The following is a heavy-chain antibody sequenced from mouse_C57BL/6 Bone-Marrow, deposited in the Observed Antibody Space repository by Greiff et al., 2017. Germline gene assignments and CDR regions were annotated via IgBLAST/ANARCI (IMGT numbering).Heavy chain of an antibody. CDR3: ARRDTTVVAGDYFDY. Sequence: VQLQQSGAELVRPGTSVKVSCKASGYAFTNYLIEWVKQRPGQGLEWIGVINPGSGGTNYNEKFKGKATLTADKSSSTAYMQLSSLTSEDSAVYFCARRDTTVVAGDYFDYWGQGTTLTVSS. D-gene: IGHD1-1*01. CDR2: INPGSGGT. J-gene: IGHJ2*01. CDR1: GYAFTNYL. V-gene: IGHV1-54*01.